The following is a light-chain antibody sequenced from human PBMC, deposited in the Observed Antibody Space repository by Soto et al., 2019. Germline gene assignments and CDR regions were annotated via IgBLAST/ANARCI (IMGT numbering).Light chain of an antibody. CDR1: QSVSSY. V-gene: IGKV3-11*01. Sequence: EIVLRQYPATLSLSPGVRATLSCRASQSVSSYLAWYQQKPGQAPRLLIYDASNRATGIPARFSGSGSGTDFTLTISSLEPEDFAVYYCQQRSNWPLTFGGGTKVEIK. CDR2: DAS. CDR3: QQRSNWPLT. J-gene: IGKJ4*01.